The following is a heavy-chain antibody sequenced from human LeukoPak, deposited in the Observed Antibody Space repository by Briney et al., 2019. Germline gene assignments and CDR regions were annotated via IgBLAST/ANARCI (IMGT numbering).Heavy chain of an antibody. CDR1: GGSISSGDYY. V-gene: IGHV4-30-4*08. Sequence: SQTLALTCTVYGGSISSGDYYWSWIRQPPGQGLEWIGYNYYSGSTYYNPSLKSRVTISVDTSKNQFSLKLSSVTAADTAVYYCARDRLELQDAFDIWGQGTMVTVS. J-gene: IGHJ3*02. D-gene: IGHD1-7*01. CDR2: NYYSGST. CDR3: ARDRLELQDAFDI.